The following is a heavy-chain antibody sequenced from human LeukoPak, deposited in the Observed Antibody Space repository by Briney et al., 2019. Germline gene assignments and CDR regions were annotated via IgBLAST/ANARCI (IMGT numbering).Heavy chain of an antibody. V-gene: IGHV4-59*01. J-gene: IGHJ4*02. Sequence: SETLSLTCTVSGGSISSYYWSWIRQPPGKGLEWIGYIYYSGSTNYNPSLKSRVTISVDTSKNQFSLKLSSVTAADTAVYYCARASRYCSGGSDCPFDYWGQGTLVTVSS. CDR2: IYYSGST. CDR1: GGSISSYY. D-gene: IGHD2-15*01. CDR3: ARASRYCSGGSDCPFDY.